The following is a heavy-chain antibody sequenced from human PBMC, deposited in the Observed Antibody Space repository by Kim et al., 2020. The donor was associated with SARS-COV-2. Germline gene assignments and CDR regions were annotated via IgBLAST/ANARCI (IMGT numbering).Heavy chain of an antibody. CDR2: ISSSGSTI. V-gene: IGHV3-48*03. D-gene: IGHD3-3*01. CDR3: ASLFTIPRPWFDP. Sequence: GGCLRLSCAASGFTFSSFEMYSVRQALGKGLEWVSYISSSGSTIYYADSVKGRFTISRDNAKNSLYLQMNSLRAEDTAVYYCASLFTIPRPWFDPWGQGTLVTGSS. CDR1: GFTFSSFE. J-gene: IGHJ5*02.